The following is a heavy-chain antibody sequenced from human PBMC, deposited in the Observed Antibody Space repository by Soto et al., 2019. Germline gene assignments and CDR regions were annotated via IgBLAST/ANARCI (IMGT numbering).Heavy chain of an antibody. J-gene: IGHJ6*02. V-gene: IGHV1-8*02. CDR3: GRGPSPRAPAGGTPYYYAMDV. CDR2: MNPINGAT. D-gene: IGHD6-13*01. Sequence: ASVEVSCKXSGYDFTAYAINWVRQASGQGLEWMGWMNPINGATGSARRFQGRVSMTRNTATGTAYLELTSLRSDDSAVYYCGRGPSPRAPAGGTPYYYAMDVWGQGTTVTVSS. CDR1: GYDFTAYA.